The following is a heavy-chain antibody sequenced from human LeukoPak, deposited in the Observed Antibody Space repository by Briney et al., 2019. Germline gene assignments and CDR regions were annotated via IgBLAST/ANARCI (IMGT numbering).Heavy chain of an antibody. J-gene: IGHJ5*02. V-gene: IGHV4-59*08. CDR3: ARNSAVAISRSWFDP. CDR1: DGSISNYY. D-gene: IGHD6-19*01. Sequence: SETLSLTCSVFDGSISNYYWSWIRQPPGKGLEWIGYAYYSGSTTYNPSLESRVTISVDTSKNQFSLKLTAVTAADTAVYYCARNSAVAISRSWFDPWGQGTLVTVSS. CDR2: AYYSGST.